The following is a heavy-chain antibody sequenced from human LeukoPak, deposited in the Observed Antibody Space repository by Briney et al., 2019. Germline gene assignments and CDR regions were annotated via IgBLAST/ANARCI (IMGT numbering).Heavy chain of an antibody. CDR2: IHSSVGS. V-gene: IGHV4-59*12. J-gene: IGHJ4*02. Sequence: SETLSLTCTVSGASISNYYGSWIRHTPEKGLEWMGHIHSSVGSSYYPSLKSRLTLSIDTSRNQFSLRLYSVTAADTAVYYCGRDSVEMGTIHSDYWGQGTLVTVSS. CDR3: GRDSVEMGTIHSDY. D-gene: IGHD5-24*01. CDR1: GASISNYY.